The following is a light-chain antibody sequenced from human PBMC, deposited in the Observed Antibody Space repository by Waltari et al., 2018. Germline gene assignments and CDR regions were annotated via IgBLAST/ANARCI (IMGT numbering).Light chain of an antibody. CDR1: QSVSDW. J-gene: IGKJ1*01. CDR3: QHYSHSSPWT. CDR2: DVS. Sequence: DIQMTQSPSTLSASVGDRVTITCRASQSVSDWLAWYQQKPGKAPELLIFDVSTLKSGVPSRVSGRGSGTEFTLTISSLQPDDFATYYRQHYSHSSPWTFGQGTKVEIK. V-gene: IGKV1-5*01.